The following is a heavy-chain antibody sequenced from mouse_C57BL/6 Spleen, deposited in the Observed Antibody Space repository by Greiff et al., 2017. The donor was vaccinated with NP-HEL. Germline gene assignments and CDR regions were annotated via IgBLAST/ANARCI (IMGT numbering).Heavy chain of an antibody. Sequence: EVKLMESGGGLVKPGGSLKLSCAASGFTFSDYGMHWVRQAPEKGLEWVAYISSGSSTFYYADTVKGRFTISRDNAKNTLFLQMTSLRSEDTAMYYCARTGTRYFDYWGQGTTLTVSS. CDR2: ISSGSSTF. V-gene: IGHV5-17*01. CDR3: ARTGTRYFDY. D-gene: IGHD4-1*01. CDR1: GFTFSDYG. J-gene: IGHJ2*01.